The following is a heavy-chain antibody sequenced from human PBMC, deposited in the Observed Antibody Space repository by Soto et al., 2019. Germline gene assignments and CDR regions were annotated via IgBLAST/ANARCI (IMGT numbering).Heavy chain of an antibody. J-gene: IGHJ5*02. CDR3: ARAIAVAVNWFDP. CDR1: GDSVSSKTAA. V-gene: IGHV6-1*01. CDR2: TYFRSKWYN. D-gene: IGHD6-19*01. Sequence: SQTLSLTCAISGDSVSSKTAAWNWIRQSPSRGLEWLGRTYFRSKWYNDYAISVKSRITINPDTSKNQFSLKLSSVTAADTAVYYCARAIAVAVNWFDPWGQGTLVTVSS.